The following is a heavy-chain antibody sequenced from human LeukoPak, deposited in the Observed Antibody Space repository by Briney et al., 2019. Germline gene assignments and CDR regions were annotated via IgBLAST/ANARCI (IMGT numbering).Heavy chain of an antibody. CDR2: IKQDGSEK. CDR1: GFTFSSYW. CDR3: ARDNYYGSSGLDY. D-gene: IGHD3-22*01. V-gene: IGHV3-7*01. J-gene: IGHJ4*02. Sequence: GGSLRLSCAASGFTFSSYWMSWVRQAPGKGLEWVANIKQDGSEKYYVDSVKGRFTISRDNAKNSLYLQMNSLRAEDTAVYYCARDNYYGSSGLDYWGQGTLVTVSS.